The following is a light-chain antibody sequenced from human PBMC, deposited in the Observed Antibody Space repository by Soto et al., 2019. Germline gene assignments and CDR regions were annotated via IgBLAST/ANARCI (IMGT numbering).Light chain of an antibody. CDR3: QSYDSSLSVV. J-gene: IGLJ2*01. V-gene: IGLV1-40*01. Sequence: QSVLTQPPSVSGAPGQRVTISCTGSSSNIGAGYDVHWYQQLPGTAPKLLIYGNSNRPSGVPDRFSGSKSGTSASLAITGLQGEEGADYYCQSYDSSLSVVFGGGTKVTVL. CDR2: GNS. CDR1: SSNIGAGYD.